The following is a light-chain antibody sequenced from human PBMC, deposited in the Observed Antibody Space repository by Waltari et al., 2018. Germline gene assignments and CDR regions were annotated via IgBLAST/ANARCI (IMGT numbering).Light chain of an antibody. CDR2: EDT. CDR1: SSYNL. J-gene: IGLJ3*02. V-gene: IGLV2-23*01. Sequence: QSALTQPSSVSGSPGQPNTIHCTGTSSYNLVSWYQQYPGEAPKVVIFEDTKRPSGVSNRFSASKSGNTASLTISGLQAEDEADYYCCSHTGSNTWVFGGGTKVTVL. CDR3: CSHTGSNTWV.